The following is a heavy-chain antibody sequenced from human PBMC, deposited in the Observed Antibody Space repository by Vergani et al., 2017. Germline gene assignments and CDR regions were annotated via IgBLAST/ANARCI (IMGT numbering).Heavy chain of an antibody. D-gene: IGHD7-27*01. CDR2: ITPFFPTG. CDR1: GGTFNIYS. Sequence: QVQLVQSGAEVKKPGSSVKVSCKASGGTFNIYSVSWLRQAPGQGPGWMGGITPFFPTGHYAQKFQGRVTITADESATTVYMELSSLRSEDTAVYYCASPRTAENLPKPLYYFYGLDVWGQGTTVTVS. CDR3: ASPRTAENLPKPLYYFYGLDV. V-gene: IGHV1-69*12. J-gene: IGHJ6*02.